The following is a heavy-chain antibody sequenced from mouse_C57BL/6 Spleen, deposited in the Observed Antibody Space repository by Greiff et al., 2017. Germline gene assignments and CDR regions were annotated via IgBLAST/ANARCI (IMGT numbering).Heavy chain of an antibody. CDR2: IYPGDGDT. CDR3: ARYYGNYVRDFDY. V-gene: IGHV1-82*01. D-gene: IGHD2-1*01. CDR1: GYAFSSSW. Sequence: VKLMESGPELVKPGASVKISCKASGYAFSSSWMNWVKQRPGTGLEWIGRIYPGDGDTNYNGKFKGKATLTADKSSSTAYMQLSSLTSEDSAVYFCARYYGNYVRDFDYWGQGTTLTVSS. J-gene: IGHJ2*01.